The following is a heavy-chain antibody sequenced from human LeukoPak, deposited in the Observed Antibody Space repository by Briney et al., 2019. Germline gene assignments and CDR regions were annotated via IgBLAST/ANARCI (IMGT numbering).Heavy chain of an antibody. CDR2: IYYSGST. V-gene: IGHV4-59*01. CDR3: ARAPEVVMGDYFDD. J-gene: IGHJ4*02. Sequence: PSETLSLTCTVSGGSISSYYWSWIRQPPGKGLEWIGYIYYSGSTNYNPSLKSRVTISVDTSKNQFSLKLSSVTAADTAVYYCARAPEVVMGDYFDDWGQGTLVTVSS. CDR1: GGSISSYY. D-gene: IGHD4-23*01.